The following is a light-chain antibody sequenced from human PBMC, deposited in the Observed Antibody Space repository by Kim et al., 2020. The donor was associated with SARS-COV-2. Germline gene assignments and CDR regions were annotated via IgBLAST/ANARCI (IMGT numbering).Light chain of an antibody. CDR1: QSVSGN. CDR2: VAS. CDR3: QQYNNWPPPYT. V-gene: IGKV3-15*01. J-gene: IGKJ2*01. Sequence: SPGERATLSCRASQSVSGNFAWYQQRPGQAPRLLIYVASTRATGIPARFSGSGSGTEFTLTISSLQSEDFAVYYCQQYNNWPPPYTFGQGTKLEI.